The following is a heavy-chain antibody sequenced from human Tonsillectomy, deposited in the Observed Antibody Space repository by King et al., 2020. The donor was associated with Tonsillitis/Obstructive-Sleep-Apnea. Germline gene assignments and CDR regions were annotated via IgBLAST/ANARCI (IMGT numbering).Heavy chain of an antibody. V-gene: IGHV2-5*02. CDR2: IYWVDDQ. CDR1: VFSLSTSGVS. Sequence: ITLKESGPTLVKPTQTLTLTCTFSVFSLSTSGVSVGWIRQPPGNALEWLALIYWVDDQRSSPSLKGRVTITKDTPKSQVVLTMTTMDPVDTATYYCAHRTTLSTGFDYWGQGTLVTVSS. D-gene: IGHD4-11*01. CDR3: AHRTTLSTGFDY. J-gene: IGHJ4*02.